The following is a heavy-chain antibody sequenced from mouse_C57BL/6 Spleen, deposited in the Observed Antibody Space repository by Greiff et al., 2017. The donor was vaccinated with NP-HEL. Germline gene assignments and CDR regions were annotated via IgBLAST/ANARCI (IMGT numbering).Heavy chain of an antibody. CDR1: GYAFTNYL. CDR3: ARGGGITMDY. D-gene: IGHD1-1*01. J-gene: IGHJ4*01. Sequence: VQLQESGAELVRPGTSVKVSCKASGYAFTNYLIEWVKQRPGQGLEWIGVINPGSGGTNYNEKFKGKATLTADKSSSTAYMQLSSLTSEDSAVYFCARGGGITMDYWGQGTSVTVSS. V-gene: IGHV1-54*01. CDR2: INPGSGGT.